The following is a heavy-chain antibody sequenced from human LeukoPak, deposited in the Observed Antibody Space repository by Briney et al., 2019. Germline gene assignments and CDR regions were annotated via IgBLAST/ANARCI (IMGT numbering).Heavy chain of an antibody. V-gene: IGHV1-2*06. D-gene: IGHD3-22*01. CDR1: GYSFTDYY. Sequence: ASVKVSCKASGYSFTDYYMHWVRQAPGQGLEWMGRIDPNSGGTNYAQKFQGRVTMTRDTSISTAYMDLSSLRSEDTAVYYCARRDYYDSSGPSSLYYYGMDVWGQGTTVTVSS. J-gene: IGHJ6*02. CDR2: IDPNSGGT. CDR3: ARRDYYDSSGPSSLYYYGMDV.